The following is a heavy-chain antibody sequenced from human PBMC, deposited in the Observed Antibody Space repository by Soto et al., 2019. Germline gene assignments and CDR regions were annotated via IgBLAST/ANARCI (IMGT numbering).Heavy chain of an antibody. J-gene: IGHJ5*02. CDR1: GGSISSGGYY. D-gene: IGHD2-15*01. V-gene: IGHV4-31*03. CDR2: IYYSGST. Sequence: QVQLQESGPGLVKPSQTLSLTCTVSGGSISSGGYYWSWIRQHPGKGLEWIGYIYYSGSTYYNSYLKSRVTISVDTSKNQFSLKLSSVTAADTAVYYCAREVGDGDWFDPWGQGTLVTVSS. CDR3: AREVGDGDWFDP.